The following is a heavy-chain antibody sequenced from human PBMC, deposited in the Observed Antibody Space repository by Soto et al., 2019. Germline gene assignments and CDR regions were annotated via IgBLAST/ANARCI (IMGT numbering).Heavy chain of an antibody. V-gene: IGHV6-1*01. D-gene: IGHD3-10*01. J-gene: IGHJ4*02. CDR2: TYYRSKWYN. CDR1: GDSVSSNSAA. Sequence: PSQTLSLTCAISGDSVSSNSAAWNCIIHSPSRFLEWLGRTYYRSKWYNDYAVSVKSRITINPDTSKNQFSLQLNSVTPEDTAVYYCARDYYGSGSYRSLLYYFDYWGQGTLVTVSS. CDR3: ARDYYGSGSYRSLLYYFDY.